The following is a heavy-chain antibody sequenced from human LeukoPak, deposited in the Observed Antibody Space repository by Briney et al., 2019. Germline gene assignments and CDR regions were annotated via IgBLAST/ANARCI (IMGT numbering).Heavy chain of an antibody. D-gene: IGHD2-2*02. J-gene: IGHJ5*02. CDR2: IYYSGST. V-gene: IGHV4-31*03. Sequence: SETLSLTCTVSGGSISSGDYYWSWIRQHPGKGLEWIGYIYYSGSTYYNPSLKSRITISVDTSKNQFSLKLSSVTAADTAVYYCARELRGYCSSTSCYIWFDPWGQETLVTVSS. CDR3: ARELRGYCSSTSCYIWFDP. CDR1: GGSISSGDYY.